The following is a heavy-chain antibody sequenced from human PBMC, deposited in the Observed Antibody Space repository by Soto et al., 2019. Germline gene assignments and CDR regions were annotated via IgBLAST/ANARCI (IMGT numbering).Heavy chain of an antibody. Sequence: QVQLVQSGAEVKKPGASVKVSCKASGYTFTSYGISWVRQAPGQGLEGMGWISAYNGNTNYAQKLQGRVTMTTDTSTSTAYMELRSLRSDDTAVYYCARDRTSLRFLEWLLSDAFDIWGQGTMVTVSS. V-gene: IGHV1-18*01. CDR2: ISAYNGNT. CDR3: ARDRTSLRFLEWLLSDAFDI. J-gene: IGHJ3*02. CDR1: GYTFTSYG. D-gene: IGHD3-3*01.